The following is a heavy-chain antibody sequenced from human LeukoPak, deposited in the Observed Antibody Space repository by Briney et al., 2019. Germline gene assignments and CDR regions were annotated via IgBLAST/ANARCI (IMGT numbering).Heavy chain of an antibody. J-gene: IGHJ4*02. CDR3: AKEGIGYCSSSNCLRNFDY. D-gene: IGHD2-2*01. CDR1: GFTFSGYG. Sequence: GRSLRLSCTASGFTFSGYGMHWVRQAPGMGLEWVAIISYDGSNTFYGDSVKGRFTISRDNSKKTLYLQMNSLRTEDTAVYYCAKEGIGYCSSSNCLRNFDYWGQGTLVTVSS. CDR2: ISYDGSNT. V-gene: IGHV3-30*18.